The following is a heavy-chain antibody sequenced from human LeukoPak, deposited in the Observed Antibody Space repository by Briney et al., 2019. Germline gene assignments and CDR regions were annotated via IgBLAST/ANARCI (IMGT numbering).Heavy chain of an antibody. V-gene: IGHV3-53*01. Sequence: GGSLRLSCAAAGFTVSSNYMSWVRQAPGKGLEWVSVIYSGGSTYYADSVKGRFTISRDNSKNTLYLQMNSLRAEDTAVYYCARLAAVAAHFDYWGRGTLVTVSS. CDR2: IYSGGST. CDR3: ARLAAVAAHFDY. J-gene: IGHJ4*02. CDR1: GFTVSSNY. D-gene: IGHD6-19*01.